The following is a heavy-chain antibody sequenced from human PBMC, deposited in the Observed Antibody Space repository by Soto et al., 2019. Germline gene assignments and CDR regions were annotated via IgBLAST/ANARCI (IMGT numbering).Heavy chain of an antibody. CDR1: GGSFSGYY. J-gene: IGHJ5*02. Sequence: SETLSLTCAVYGGSFSGYYWSWIRQPPGKGLEWIGEINHSGSTNFNPSLKSRVTISVDTSKNQFSLKLSSVTAADTAVYYCARKMPTMIVVVIQNWFDPWGQGTLVTVSS. V-gene: IGHV4-34*01. CDR3: ARKMPTMIVVVIQNWFDP. D-gene: IGHD3-22*01. CDR2: INHSGST.